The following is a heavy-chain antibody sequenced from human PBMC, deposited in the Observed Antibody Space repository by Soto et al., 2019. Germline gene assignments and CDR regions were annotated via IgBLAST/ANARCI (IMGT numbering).Heavy chain of an antibody. J-gene: IGHJ4*02. CDR3: ARQQYGSRRELDY. CDR2: IYYSGST. Sequence: QLQESGPGLVKPSETLSLTCIVSGGSVNSSNYYWAWIRQPPGKGLEWIGSIYYSGSTFYTPSLRCRLTISQDTSKNHFSLRVTSVTAADTALYYCARQQYGSRRELDYWGQGTLVTVSS. V-gene: IGHV4-39*01. CDR1: GGSVNSSNYY. D-gene: IGHD1-1*01.